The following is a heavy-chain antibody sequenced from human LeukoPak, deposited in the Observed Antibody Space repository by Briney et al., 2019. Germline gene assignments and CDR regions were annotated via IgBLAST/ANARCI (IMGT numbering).Heavy chain of an antibody. V-gene: IGHV4-39*07. Sequence: SETLSLTCTVSGGSISCSSYYWGWIRQPPGKGLEWIGSIYYSGSTYYNPSLKSRVTISIDTSKNQFSLKLNSVTAADTAVYCCATPGDQWLVYVYWGQGTLLTVSS. CDR1: GGSISCSSYY. D-gene: IGHD6-19*01. CDR3: ATPGDQWLVYVY. J-gene: IGHJ4*02. CDR2: IYYSGST.